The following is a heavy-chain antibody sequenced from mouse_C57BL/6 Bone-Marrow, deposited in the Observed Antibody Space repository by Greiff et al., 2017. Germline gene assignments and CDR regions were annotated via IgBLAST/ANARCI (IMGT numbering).Heavy chain of an antibody. J-gene: IGHJ4*01. V-gene: IGHV1-50*01. D-gene: IGHD2-4*01. CDR3: DYDYGYYAMDY. CDR1: GYTFTSYW. Sequence: QVQLQQPGAELVKPGASVKLSCKASGYTFTSYWMQWVKQRPGQGLEWIGEIDPSDSYTNYNQKFKGKATLTVDTSSSTAYMQLSSLTSEASAVYYCDYDYGYYAMDYWGQGTSVTVSS. CDR2: IDPSDSYT.